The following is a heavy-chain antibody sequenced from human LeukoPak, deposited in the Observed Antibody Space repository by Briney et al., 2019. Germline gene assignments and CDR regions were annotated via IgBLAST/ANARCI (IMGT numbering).Heavy chain of an antibody. Sequence: GGSLRLSCAASGFTFSSYSMNWVRQAPGKGLEWVANINEDGSEKYYADSVEGRFTISRDNAKNSLDLQMSSLNAEDTAVYYCARSKIDYWGQGTLVTVSS. CDR1: GFTFSSYS. CDR3: ARSKIDY. D-gene: IGHD4-11*01. V-gene: IGHV3-7*01. J-gene: IGHJ4*02. CDR2: INEDGSEK.